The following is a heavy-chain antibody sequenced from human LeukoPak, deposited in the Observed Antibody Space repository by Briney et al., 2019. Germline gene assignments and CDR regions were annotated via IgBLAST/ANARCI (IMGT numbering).Heavy chain of an antibody. CDR2: ISGSGGST. D-gene: IGHD2-2*01. J-gene: IGHJ6*03. CDR3: AKDGHCTSTSCYYMDV. CDR1: GFTFSSYS. Sequence: GGSLRLSCAASGFTFSSYSMNWVRQAPGKGLEWVSAISGSGGSTYYADSVKGRFTISRDNSKNTLYLQMNSLRTEDTAVYYCAKDGHCTSTSCYYMDVWGKGTTVTVSS. V-gene: IGHV3-23*01.